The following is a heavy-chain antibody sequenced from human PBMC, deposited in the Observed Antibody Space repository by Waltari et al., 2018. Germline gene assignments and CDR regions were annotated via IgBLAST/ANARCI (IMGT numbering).Heavy chain of an antibody. V-gene: IGHV1-18*01. J-gene: IGHJ5*02. CDR2: ISAYNGNT. CDR1: GYMFRNFG. D-gene: IGHD1-1*01. CDR3: ARDRRDDNNSVRWLDP. Sequence: QIQLVQSGSEVKKPGASVNVSCKASGYMFRNFGIFWVRQAPGQGLEYMGWISAYNGNTNYAQNFQGRLTLTTDTSASTAYMELSSLTSDDTAVYFCARDRRDDNNSVRWLDPWGQGTLVTVSS.